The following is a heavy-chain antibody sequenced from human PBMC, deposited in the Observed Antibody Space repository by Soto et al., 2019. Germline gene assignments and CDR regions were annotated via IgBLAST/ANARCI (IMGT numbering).Heavy chain of an antibody. J-gene: IGHJ3*02. CDR2: INPNSGGT. D-gene: IGHD3-22*01. V-gene: IGHV1-2*04. CDR1: GYTFTGYY. Sequence: ASVKVSFKASGYTFTGYYMHWVRQAPGQGLEWMGWINPNSGGTNYAQKFQGWVTMTRDTSISTAYMELSRLRSDDTAVYYFSRVRYYYDSSGYYYEGAYDIWGQGTMVTGSS. CDR3: SRVRYYYDSSGYYYEGAYDI.